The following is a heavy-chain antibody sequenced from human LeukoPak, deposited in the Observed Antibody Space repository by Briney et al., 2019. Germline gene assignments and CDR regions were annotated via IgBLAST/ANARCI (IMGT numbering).Heavy chain of an antibody. CDR2: ISSSGSTI. V-gene: IGHV3-48*03. D-gene: IGHD5-18*01. CDR3: VRVGRIQYFDY. CDR1: GFTFSSYE. Sequence: GGSLRLSCAASGFTFSSYEMNWVRQAPGKGLEWVSYISSSGSTIYYADSVKGRFTISRDNAKNSLYLQMNSLRAEDTAVYYCVRVGRIQYFDYWGQGTPVTVSS. J-gene: IGHJ4*02.